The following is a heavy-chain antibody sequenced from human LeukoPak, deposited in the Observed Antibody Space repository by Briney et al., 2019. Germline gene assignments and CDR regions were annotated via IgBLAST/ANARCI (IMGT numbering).Heavy chain of an antibody. D-gene: IGHD3-22*01. V-gene: IGHV1-2*04. CDR3: ARAYDSSGYYYLDY. J-gene: IGHJ4*02. CDR2: INPNSGGT. Sequence: GASVKVSCKASGYTFTGYYMHWARQAPGQGLEWMGWINPNSGGTNYAQKFQGWVTMTRDTSISTAYMELSRLRSDDTAVYYCARAYDSSGYYYLDYWGQGTLVTVSS. CDR1: GYTFTGYY.